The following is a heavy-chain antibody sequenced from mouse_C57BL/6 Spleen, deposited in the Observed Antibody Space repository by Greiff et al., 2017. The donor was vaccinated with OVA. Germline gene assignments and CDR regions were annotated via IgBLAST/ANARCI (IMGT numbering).Heavy chain of an antibody. CDR3: ARERDSGDYGGYSFDY. V-gene: IGHV1-37*01. CDR1: GYSFTGYF. CDR2: INPYNGDT. Sequence: DVKLQESGPELVKPGASVKISCKASGYSFTGYFMNWVKQSHGKSLEWIGRINPYNGDTFYNQKFKGKATLTVDKSSSTAHMELLSLTSEDFAVYYCARERDSGDYGGYSFDYWGHGTTLSVSS. J-gene: IGHJ2*01. D-gene: IGHD2-4*01.